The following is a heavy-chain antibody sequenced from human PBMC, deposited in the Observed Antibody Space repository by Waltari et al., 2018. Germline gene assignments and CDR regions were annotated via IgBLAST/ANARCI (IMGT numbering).Heavy chain of an antibody. CDR1: GFTFSTYE. CDR2: ISNSGSTT. CDR3: ARPSTEYYYYYYYMDV. J-gene: IGHJ6*03. V-gene: IGHV3-48*03. Sequence: EVQVVESGGGLVQPGGSLRLSCVASGFTFSTYEMNWVRQAPGKGREWVSYISNSGSTTYYADSVKGRFTISRDNAKNSMYLEMDSLRAEDTAVYYCARPSTEYYYYYYYMDVWGKGTTVTVS.